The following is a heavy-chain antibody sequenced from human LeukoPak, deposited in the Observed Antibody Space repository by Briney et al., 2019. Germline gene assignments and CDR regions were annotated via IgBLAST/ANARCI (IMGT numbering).Heavy chain of an antibody. CDR1: GASISSTFYY. J-gene: IGHJ6*03. D-gene: IGHD3-10*01. V-gene: IGHV4-39*07. Sequence: SETLSLTCTLSGASISSTFYYWGWLRQPPGKGLEWNGSINESGTTNYTPTLESRVPITVDTSKNQYSLYLSSVTAADTAVYYCARGILYGSGSYLSYYYMDVWGKGTTVTISS. CDR2: INESGTT. CDR3: ARGILYGSGSYLSYYYMDV.